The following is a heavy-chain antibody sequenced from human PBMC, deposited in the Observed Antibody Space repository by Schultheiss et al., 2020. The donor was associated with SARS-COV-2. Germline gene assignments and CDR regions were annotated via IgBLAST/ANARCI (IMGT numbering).Heavy chain of an antibody. CDR3: ARLDGGVDY. J-gene: IGHJ4*02. CDR2: IYPGDSDT. D-gene: IGHD3-16*01. V-gene: IGHV5-51*01. Sequence: GESLKISCKGWIGWVRQMPGKGLEWMGIIYPGDSDTRYSPSFQGQVTISVDKSISTAYLQWSSLKASDTAMYYCARLDGGVDYWGQGTLVTVSS.